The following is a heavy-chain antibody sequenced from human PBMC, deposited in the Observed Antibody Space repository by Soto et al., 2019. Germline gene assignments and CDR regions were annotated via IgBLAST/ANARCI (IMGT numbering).Heavy chain of an antibody. CDR2: ISPNSGAT. Sequence: QVQLVQSEGELRQPGASVTVSCRASGYTFTSYGIIWVRQAPGQGLEWMAYISPNSGATTYAQNLQGRLTLTTDTSTRTAYMEVSSLSSDATAIYYGVRGMWTRGGPQNFFDYWGLGALVTVSS. V-gene: IGHV1-18*01. CDR3: VRGMWTRGGPQNFFDY. CDR1: GYTFTSYG. J-gene: IGHJ4*02. D-gene: IGHD2-21*01.